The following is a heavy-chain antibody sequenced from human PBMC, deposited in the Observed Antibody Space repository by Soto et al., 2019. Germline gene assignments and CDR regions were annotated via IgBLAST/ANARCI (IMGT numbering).Heavy chain of an antibody. J-gene: IGHJ4*02. CDR2: IYYSGST. CDR1: SDSICCSSYY. V-gene: IGHV4-39*01. D-gene: IGHD3-9*01. Sequence: TTSSDSICCSSYYNGWLHHPPAKLLAWIGSIYYSGSTYYNPSLKSRVTISVDTSKNQFSLKLSSVTAADTAVYYCARHXTYYDILTGPYPGYFDYWGQGTLVTVS. CDR3: ARHXTYYDILTGPYPGYFDY.